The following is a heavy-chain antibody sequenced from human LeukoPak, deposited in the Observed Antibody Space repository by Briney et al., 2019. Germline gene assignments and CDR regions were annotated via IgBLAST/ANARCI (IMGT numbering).Heavy chain of an antibody. J-gene: IGHJ6*03. Sequence: QPGRSLRLSCEGSGFTFSYYGIHWVRQAPGKALEWVAFISDDGSKTYYADSVKGRFSISRDNPKSTLSLQMNSLRAEDTAVYYCARDTTDPVPPLLYHMDVWGKGTPVTVSS. D-gene: IGHD1-1*01. CDR1: GFTFSYYG. CDR2: ISDDGSKT. CDR3: ARDTTDPVPPLLYHMDV. V-gene: IGHV3-30*03.